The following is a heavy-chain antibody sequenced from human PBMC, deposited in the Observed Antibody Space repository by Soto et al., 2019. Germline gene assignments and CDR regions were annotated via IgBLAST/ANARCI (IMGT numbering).Heavy chain of an antibody. CDR1: GFSLTTTHMG. J-gene: IGHJ4*02. D-gene: IGHD4-17*01. CDR2: IYWDDDK. V-gene: IGHV2-5*02. Sequence: ITLKESGPPPVRPAQTLTLTCAFSGFSLTTTHMGVAWIRQPPGKALEWLALIYWDDDKRYSPSLKNRLAISKDTSRNRVVLTITNMNPEDTGTYFCVHAGDYDLLSFDHWGPGTLVTVSS. CDR3: VHAGDYDLLSFDH.